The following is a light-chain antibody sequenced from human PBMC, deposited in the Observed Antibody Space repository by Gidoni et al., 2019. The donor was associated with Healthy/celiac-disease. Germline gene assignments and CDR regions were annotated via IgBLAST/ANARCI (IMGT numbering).Light chain of an antibody. Sequence: EIVMTQSPATLSVSPGERATLSCRASQSVNSNLAWYQQKPGQAPRLLIYGASTRATGIPARFSGSGSGTEFTLTISSLQSEDFAVYYCQQYNNWPFTFGPGPNVDIK. CDR1: QSVNSN. CDR2: GAS. V-gene: IGKV3-15*01. J-gene: IGKJ3*01. CDR3: QQYNNWPFT.